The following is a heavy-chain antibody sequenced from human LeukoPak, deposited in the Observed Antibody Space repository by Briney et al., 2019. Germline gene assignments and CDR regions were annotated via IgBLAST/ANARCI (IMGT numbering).Heavy chain of an antibody. Sequence: GGSLRLSCAASGFTVSSNYMAWVRQAPGKGLEWVSVISGSGGSTYYADSVKGRFTISRDNSKNTLYLQMNSLRAEDTAVYYCAKEGVVPDYWGQGTLVTVSS. CDR3: AKEGVVPDY. D-gene: IGHD2-2*01. CDR1: GFTVSSNY. V-gene: IGHV3-23*01. J-gene: IGHJ4*02. CDR2: ISGSGGST.